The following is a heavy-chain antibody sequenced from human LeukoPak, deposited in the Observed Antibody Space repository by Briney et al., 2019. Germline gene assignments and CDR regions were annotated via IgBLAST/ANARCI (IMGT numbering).Heavy chain of an antibody. CDR3: ARDAPLYDPVARPDAFDI. CDR2: IYTSGST. J-gene: IGHJ3*02. CDR1: GGSISSGSYY. Sequence: PSQTLSLTCTVSGGSISSGSYYWSWIRQPAGKGLEWIGRIYTSGSTNYNPSLKSRVTISVDKSKNQFSLKLSSVTAADTAVYYCARDAPLYDPVARPDAFDIWGQGTMVTVSS. V-gene: IGHV4-61*02. D-gene: IGHD3-16*01.